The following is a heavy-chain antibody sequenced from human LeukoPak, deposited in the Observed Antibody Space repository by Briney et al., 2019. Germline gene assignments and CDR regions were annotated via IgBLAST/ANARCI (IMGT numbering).Heavy chain of an antibody. CDR3: ARLPANYDILTGYIYYFDY. CDR2: IFYSGST. V-gene: IGHV4-59*01. D-gene: IGHD3-9*01. CDR1: GGSISSYY. Sequence: SETLSLTCTVSGGSISSYYWSWLRQPPGKGLEGSGYIFYSGSTNYNPSLKSRVTISVDTSKHQFSLKLSSVTAADTAVYYCARLPANYDILTGYIYYFDYWGQGTLVTVSS. J-gene: IGHJ4*02.